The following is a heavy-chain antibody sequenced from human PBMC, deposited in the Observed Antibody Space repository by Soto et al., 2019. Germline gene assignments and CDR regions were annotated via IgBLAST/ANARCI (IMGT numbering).Heavy chain of an antibody. V-gene: IGHV3-11*01. D-gene: IGHD3-10*01. J-gene: IGHJ6*02. Sequence: QVQLVESGGGLVKPGGSLRLSCAASGFTFSDYYMSWIRQAPGKGLEWVSYISSSGSTIYYADSVKGRFTISRDNAKNSMDLQMNSLRAEDTAVYYCARELWFGELSGLGMDVWGQGTTVTVSS. CDR1: GFTFSDYY. CDR2: ISSSGSTI. CDR3: ARELWFGELSGLGMDV.